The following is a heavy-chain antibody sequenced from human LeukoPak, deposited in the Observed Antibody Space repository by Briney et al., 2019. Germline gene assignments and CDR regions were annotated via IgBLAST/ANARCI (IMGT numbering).Heavy chain of an antibody. CDR3: ARGPYDRYTAMPYYFDY. CDR1: GYTFTAYY. J-gene: IGHJ4*02. CDR2: INPNTGGT. Sequence: ASVKVPCKASGYTFTAYYMHWVRQAPGQGLEWMGWINPNTGGTNYAQKFQGRVTMTRDTSITTAYMELSRLRSDDTAVYYCARGPYDRYTAMPYYFDYWGQGTLVTVSS. D-gene: IGHD2-2*01. V-gene: IGHV1-2*02.